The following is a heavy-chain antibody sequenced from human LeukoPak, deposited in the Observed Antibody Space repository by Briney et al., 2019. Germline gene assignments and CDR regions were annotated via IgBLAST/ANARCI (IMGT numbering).Heavy chain of an antibody. CDR1: GFIFNKAW. CDR2: ISWNSGSI. Sequence: PGGSLRLSCSASGFIFNKAWMSWVRQAPGKGLEWVSGISWNSGSIGYADSVKGRFTISRDNAKNSLYLQMNSLRAEDTALYYCAKDKSSGYDAFDIWGQGTMVTVSS. D-gene: IGHD3-22*01. J-gene: IGHJ3*02. V-gene: IGHV3-9*01. CDR3: AKDKSSGYDAFDI.